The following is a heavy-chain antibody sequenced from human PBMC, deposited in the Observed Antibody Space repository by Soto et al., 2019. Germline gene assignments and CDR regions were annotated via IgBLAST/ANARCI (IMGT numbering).Heavy chain of an antibody. Sequence: SETLSLTCTVSGGSINTLYWSWVRQPAGKGLEWIGRIFSSGSTSFNPSLESRVAMSVDTSKNHFSLNLSSVTAADMAVYYCAREGSYSAYNFAHGIQLWSFDFWGQGALVTVSS. CDR2: IFSSGST. J-gene: IGHJ4*02. CDR1: GGSINTLY. V-gene: IGHV4-4*07. CDR3: AREGSYSAYNFAHGIQLWSFDF. D-gene: IGHD5-12*01.